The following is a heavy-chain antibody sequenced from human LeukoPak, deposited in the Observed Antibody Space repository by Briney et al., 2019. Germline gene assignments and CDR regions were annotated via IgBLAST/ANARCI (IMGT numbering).Heavy chain of an antibody. CDR2: ISGSGGST. D-gene: IGHD3-22*01. CDR1: GFTFSSYA. CDR3: AKGPTYYYDSSGYDLDY. J-gene: IGHJ4*02. V-gene: IGHV3-23*01. Sequence: PGGSLRLSCAASGFTFSSYAMSWVRQAPGKGLEWVSAISGSGGSTYYADSVKGRFTISRDNSKSTLYLQMNSLRAEDTAVYYCAKGPTYYYDSSGYDLDYWGQGTLVTVSS.